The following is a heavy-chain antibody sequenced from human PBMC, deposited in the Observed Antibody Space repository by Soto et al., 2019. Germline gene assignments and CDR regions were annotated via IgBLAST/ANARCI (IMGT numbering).Heavy chain of an antibody. CDR1: GFTFSSYA. CDR2: ISGSGGST. V-gene: IGHV3-23*01. Sequence: EVQLLESGGGLVQPGGSLRLSCAASGFTFSSYAMSWVRQAPGKGLEWVSAISGSGGSTYYADSVKGRFTISRDNSKNSLDLQMNSLRAEDTAVYYCAKSPTRGYSYGPFYDYGMDVWGQGTTVTVSS. D-gene: IGHD5-18*01. J-gene: IGHJ6*02. CDR3: AKSPTRGYSYGPFYDYGMDV.